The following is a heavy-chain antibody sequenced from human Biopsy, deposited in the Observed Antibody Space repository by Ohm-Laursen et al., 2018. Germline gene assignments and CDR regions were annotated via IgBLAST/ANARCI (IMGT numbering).Heavy chain of an antibody. Sequence: GSLRLSCAASGFIFSSAWMHWVRQAPGKGLVWVSCISSDGSTTYADSVKGRFTISRDNAKSTAYLQMNSLRADDTALYYCATDHYGSINYWGQGTLVTVSS. V-gene: IGHV3-74*01. J-gene: IGHJ4*02. CDR1: GFIFSSAW. D-gene: IGHD4-17*01. CDR3: ATDHYGSINY. CDR2: ISSDGST.